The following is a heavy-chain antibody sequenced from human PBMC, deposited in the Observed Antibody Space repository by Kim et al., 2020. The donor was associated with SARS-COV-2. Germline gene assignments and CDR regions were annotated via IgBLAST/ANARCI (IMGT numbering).Heavy chain of an antibody. CDR3: ARGELYDFWMEGNWFDP. D-gene: IGHD3-3*01. Sequence: SETLSLTCTVSGGSVSSGSYYWSWIRHPPGKGLEWIGYIYYSGSTNYNPSLKSRVTISVDTSKNQFSLKLSSVTAADTAVYYCARGELYDFWMEGNWFDP. J-gene: IGHJ5*02. V-gene: IGHV4-61*01. CDR2: IYYSGST. CDR1: GGSVSSGSYY.